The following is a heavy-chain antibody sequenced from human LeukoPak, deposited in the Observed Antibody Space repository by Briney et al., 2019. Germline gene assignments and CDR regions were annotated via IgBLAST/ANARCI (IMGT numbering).Heavy chain of an antibody. CDR2: INSDGINT. Sequence: GGSLRLSCAASGFTFSNYWIHWVRQAPGKGLVWVSRINSDGINTSYADSVKGRFTISRDNAKNTLNLQMSSLRAEDTAVYYCARDLGQYYDTSDNWFDPWGQGTLVTVSS. D-gene: IGHD3-22*01. J-gene: IGHJ5*02. CDR3: ARDLGQYYDTSDNWFDP. V-gene: IGHV3-74*01. CDR1: GFTFSNYW.